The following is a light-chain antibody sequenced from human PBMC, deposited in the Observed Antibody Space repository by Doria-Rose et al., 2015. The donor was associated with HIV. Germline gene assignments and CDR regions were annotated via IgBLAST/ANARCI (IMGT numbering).Light chain of an antibody. CDR3: QSYDSSLSGSVV. Sequence: SASGSPGQSVTISCTGTSSDVGGYNYVSWYQQHPGKAPKLMIFEVNKRPSGVPDRFSGSKSGNTASLTVSGLQAEDEADYYCQSYDSSLSGSVV. CDR2: EVN. J-gene: IGLJ2*01. CDR1: SSDVGGYNY. V-gene: IGLV2-8*01.